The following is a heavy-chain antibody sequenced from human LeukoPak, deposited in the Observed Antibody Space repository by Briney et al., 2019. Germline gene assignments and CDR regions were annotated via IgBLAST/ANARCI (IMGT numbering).Heavy chain of an antibody. V-gene: IGHV4-34*01. CDR2: INHSGST. CDR1: GGSFSGYY. Sequence: EASETPSLTCAVYGGSFSGYYWSWIRQPPGKGLEWIGEINHSGSTSYNPSLKSRVTISVDTSKNQFSLKLSSVTAADTAVYYCASAVVVVAATQYYYYGMDVWGKGTTVTVSS. J-gene: IGHJ6*04. CDR3: ASAVVVVAATQYYYYGMDV. D-gene: IGHD2-15*01.